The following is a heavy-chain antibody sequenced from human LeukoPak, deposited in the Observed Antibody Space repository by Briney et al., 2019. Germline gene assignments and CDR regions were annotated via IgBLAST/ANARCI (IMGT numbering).Heavy chain of an antibody. CDR3: ARGGIQVSGINEFDY. D-gene: IGHD6-19*01. J-gene: IGHJ4*02. Sequence: GGSLRLSCAASGFTFIDYDMLWVRQVIGKGLEWVSAIGIRGDTHYSGSVKGRFTISRENAESSLYLQMNSLRAEDTAVYYCARGGIQVSGINEFDYWGQGTLVTVSS. CDR2: IGIRGDT. V-gene: IGHV3-13*01. CDR1: GFTFIDYD.